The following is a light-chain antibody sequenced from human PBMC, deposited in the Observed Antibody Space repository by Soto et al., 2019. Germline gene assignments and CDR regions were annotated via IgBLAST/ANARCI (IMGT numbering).Light chain of an antibody. J-gene: IGKJ5*01. V-gene: IGKV3-11*01. CDR3: QQRTDWPTIT. CDR1: QSVRTA. Sequence: EIVLTQSPATLSLSPGERATLSCGASQSVRTALAWSQQKPGQAPRLLIYDASKRATGIPARFSGSGSGTDYTLSINNLESEDFGFFYWQQRTDWPTITFGQGTRLEIK. CDR2: DAS.